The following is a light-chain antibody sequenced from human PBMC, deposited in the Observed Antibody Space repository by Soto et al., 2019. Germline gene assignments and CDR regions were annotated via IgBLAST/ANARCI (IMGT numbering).Light chain of an antibody. CDR2: WAS. Sequence: DIVMTQSPDSLAVSLGERATINCKSSQSVFYSSNNKNYLAWYQQKPGQPPKLLIYWASTRESGVPDRFSGSGSGSDFTLTISSLQAEDVAVYYCQQYYTSPYTFGQGTKLAIK. V-gene: IGKV4-1*01. CDR3: QQYYTSPYT. J-gene: IGKJ2*01. CDR1: QSVFYSSNNKNY.